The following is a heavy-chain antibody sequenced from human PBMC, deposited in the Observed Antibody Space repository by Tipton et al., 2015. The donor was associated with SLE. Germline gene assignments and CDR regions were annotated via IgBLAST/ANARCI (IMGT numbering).Heavy chain of an antibody. CDR2: IHDSGSS. D-gene: IGHD3-16*02. CDR3: ARGRVDYIRGTYRPSSLDY. V-gene: IGHV4-34*01. CDR1: GDSSSGYY. J-gene: IGHJ4*02. Sequence: TLSLTCVVNGDSSSGYYWSWIRQSPGKALEWIGDIHDSGSSIYNPSLKSRVSMSVDTSKNQISLKLNSVTAADTAVYYCARGRVDYIRGTYRPSSLDYWGQGTQVSVSS.